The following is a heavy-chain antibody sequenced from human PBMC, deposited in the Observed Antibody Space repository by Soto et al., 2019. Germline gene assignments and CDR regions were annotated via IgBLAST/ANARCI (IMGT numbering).Heavy chain of an antibody. CDR2: ISGSGGST. J-gene: IGHJ4*02. D-gene: IGHD1-26*01. V-gene: IGHV3-23*01. CDR3: AKDLFGVGAILPQYYFDY. CDR1: GFTFSSYA. Sequence: PGGSLRLSCAASGFTFSSYAMSWVRQAPGKGLEWVSAISGSGGSTYYADSVKGRFTISRDNSKNTLYLQMNSLRAEDTAVYYCAKDLFGVGAILPQYYFDYWGQGTLVTVSS.